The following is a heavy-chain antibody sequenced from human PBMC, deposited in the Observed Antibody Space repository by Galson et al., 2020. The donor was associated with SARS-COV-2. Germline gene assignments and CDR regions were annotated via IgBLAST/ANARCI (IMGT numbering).Heavy chain of an antibody. CDR3: ARDGIGSTYYMDV. D-gene: IGHD2-2*01. CDR1: GFTFSAHD. V-gene: IGHV3-21*01. CDR2: ISSRSNYT. Sequence: NSGGSLRLSCAASGFTFSAHDMNWVRQAPGKGLEWVSSISSRSNYTYYGDSVKGRFTISRDNAKNSLFLQMNSLRAGDTAVYYCARDGIGSTYYMDVWGKGTTVSISS. J-gene: IGHJ6*03.